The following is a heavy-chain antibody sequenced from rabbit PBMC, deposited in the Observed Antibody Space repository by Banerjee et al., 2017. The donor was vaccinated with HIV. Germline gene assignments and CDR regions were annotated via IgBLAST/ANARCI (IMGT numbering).Heavy chain of an antibody. V-gene: IGHV1S45*01. CDR2: INTSSGNT. Sequence: QEQLEESGGDLVKPEGSLTLTCTASGFSFNNKYVMCWVRQAPGKGLEWIACINTSSGNTVYATWAKGRFTISKTSSTTVTLQMTSLTAADTATYFCMRYGTGWGDNLWGQGTLVTVS. CDR1: GFSFNNKYV. J-gene: IGHJ3*01. CDR3: MRYGTGWGDNL. D-gene: IGHD4-1*01.